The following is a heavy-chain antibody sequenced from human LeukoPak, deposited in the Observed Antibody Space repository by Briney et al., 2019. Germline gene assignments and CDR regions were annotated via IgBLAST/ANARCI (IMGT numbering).Heavy chain of an antibody. J-gene: IGHJ4*02. CDR1: GGTFSSYA. Sequence: ASVKVSCKASGGTFSSYAISWVRQAPGQGLEWMGGIIPIFGTANYAQKFQGRVTITADESTSTAYMELSSLRSEDTAVYYCARELGIAARRYFDYWGQGTLVTVSS. CDR2: IIPIFGTA. D-gene: IGHD6-6*01. CDR3: ARELGIAARRYFDY. V-gene: IGHV1-69*13.